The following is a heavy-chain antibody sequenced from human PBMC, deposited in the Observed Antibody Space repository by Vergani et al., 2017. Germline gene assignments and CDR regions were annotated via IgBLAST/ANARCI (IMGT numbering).Heavy chain of an antibody. Sequence: EVQLVESGGGLVQPGGSLRLSCSASGFTFSSYAMHWVRQAPGKGLEYVSAISSNGGSTYYADSVKGRFTISRDNSKNTLYLQMSRLRAEDTAVYYCVKIMKYSYGYTYYDYGMDVWGQGTTVTVSS. V-gene: IGHV3-64D*06. D-gene: IGHD5-18*01. CDR2: ISSNGGST. J-gene: IGHJ6*02. CDR3: VKIMKYSYGYTYYDYGMDV. CDR1: GFTFSSYA.